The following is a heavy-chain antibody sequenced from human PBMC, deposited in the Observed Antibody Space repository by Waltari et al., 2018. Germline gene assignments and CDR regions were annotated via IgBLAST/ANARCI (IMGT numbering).Heavy chain of an antibody. D-gene: IGHD6-13*01. Sequence: QVQLQQWGAGLLKPSETLSLTCAVYGGSFSGYYWRWLRQPPGKGLEWIGEINHSGSTNYNPSLKSRVTISVDTSKNQFSLKLSSVTAADTAVYYCARLGYSTNAGSGYWGQGTLVTVSS. CDR1: GGSFSGYY. CDR3: ARLGYSTNAGSGY. V-gene: IGHV4-34*01. J-gene: IGHJ4*02. CDR2: INHSGST.